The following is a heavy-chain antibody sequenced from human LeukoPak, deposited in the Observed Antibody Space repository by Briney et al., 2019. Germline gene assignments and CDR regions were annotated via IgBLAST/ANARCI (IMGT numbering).Heavy chain of an antibody. V-gene: IGHV1-69*13. Sequence: SVKVSCKASGGTFSSYAISWVLQAPGQGLEWMGGIIPIFGTANYAQKFQGRVTITADESTSTAYMELSSLRSEDTAVYYCASWAQGHYDILTGYIRGVNVDYYYYGMDVWGQGTTVTVSS. CDR1: GGTFSSYA. J-gene: IGHJ6*02. D-gene: IGHD3-9*01. CDR3: ASWAQGHYDILTGYIRGVNVDYYYYGMDV. CDR2: IIPIFGTA.